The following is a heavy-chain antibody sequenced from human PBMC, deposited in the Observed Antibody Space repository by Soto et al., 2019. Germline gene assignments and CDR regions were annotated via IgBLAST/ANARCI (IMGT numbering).Heavy chain of an antibody. D-gene: IGHD5-18*01. V-gene: IGHV1-46*01. CDR3: ATSVNSAMAFDY. J-gene: IGHJ4*02. CDR1: GYTFTHYY. Sequence: QVQLVQSGAEVKKPGASVKVSCKASGYTFTHYYMHWVRQAPGQGLEWMGIINPNGGSTTYAQRFRAGLIMPRDKSTSTVYMELRSMCSEDSAVYYCATSVNSAMAFDYWGQGTLVNVSS. CDR2: INPNGGST.